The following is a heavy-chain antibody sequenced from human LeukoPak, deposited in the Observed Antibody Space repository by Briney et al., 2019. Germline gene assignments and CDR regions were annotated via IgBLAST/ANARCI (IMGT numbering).Heavy chain of an antibody. J-gene: IGHJ4*02. V-gene: IGHV4-59*08. CDR3: AGYATTVTTNDY. CDR2: IYYSGST. CDR1: GGPITIYY. D-gene: IGHD4-17*01. Sequence: SETLSLTCIFSGGPITIYYWSWIRQSPGKGLEWIGFIYYSGSTNYNPSLKSRVTISVDTSKNQFSLKLSSVSAADTAVYYCAGYATTVTTNDYWGQGTLVTVSS.